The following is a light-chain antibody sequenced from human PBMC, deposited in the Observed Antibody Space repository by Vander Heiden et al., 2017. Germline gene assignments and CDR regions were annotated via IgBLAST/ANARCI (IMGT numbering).Light chain of an antibody. CDR1: QSISSY. J-gene: IGKJ1*01. V-gene: IGKV1-39*01. CDR2: AAS. CDR3: QQSYSTPQT. Sequence: DIQMTQSPSSLSASVGDRVTITCRASQSISSYLNWYQQKPGKAPKLLIYAASSLKSGVPSRFSGSGSGTDFTLTISRLQPEDFATYYCQQSYSTPQTFGQGTKVEIK.